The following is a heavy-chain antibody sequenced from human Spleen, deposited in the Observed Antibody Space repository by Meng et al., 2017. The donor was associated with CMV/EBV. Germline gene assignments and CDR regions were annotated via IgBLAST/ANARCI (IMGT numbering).Heavy chain of an antibody. J-gene: IGHJ4*02. V-gene: IGHV1-2*02. CDR3: ARVIAVAGTAPFDY. CDR2: INPNSGGT. D-gene: IGHD6-19*01. Sequence: ASVKVSCKASGYTFTDYYIHWVRQAPGQGLEWMGWINPNSGGTNYAQNFQGRVTMTRDTSTSTVYMELSSLRSEDTAVYYCARVIAVAGTAPFDYWGQGTLVTVSS. CDR1: GYTFTDYY.